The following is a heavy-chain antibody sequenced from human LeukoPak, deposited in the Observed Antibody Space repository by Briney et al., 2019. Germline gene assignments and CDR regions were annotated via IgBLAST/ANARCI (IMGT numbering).Heavy chain of an antibody. V-gene: IGHV4-59*08. J-gene: IGHJ4*02. CDR2: IYYSGST. CDR1: GGSISSYY. Sequence: SETLSLTCTVSGGSISSYYWSWIRQPPGKGLEWIGYIYYSGSTNYNPSLKSRVTISVDTSKNQFSLKLSSVTAAGTAVYYCALTYGSGSVQVGWGQGTLVTVSS. D-gene: IGHD3-10*01. CDR3: ALTYGSGSVQVG.